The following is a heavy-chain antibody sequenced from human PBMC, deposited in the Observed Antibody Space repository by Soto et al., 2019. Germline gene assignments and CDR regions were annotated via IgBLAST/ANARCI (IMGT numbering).Heavy chain of an antibody. Sequence: QVQLQQWGAGLLKPSETLSLSCAVYGGYFNDNYYTWFRQPPGKGLEWIGEISRSGTTKYIPSLKSRASISFDTSKTHVSLKVTSVTAADTAVYYCATSLWFGTQVELWGQGALVTVPS. CDR2: ISRSGTT. V-gene: IGHV4-34*01. CDR3: ATSLWFGTQVEL. D-gene: IGHD3-10*01. CDR1: GGYFNDNY. J-gene: IGHJ5*02.